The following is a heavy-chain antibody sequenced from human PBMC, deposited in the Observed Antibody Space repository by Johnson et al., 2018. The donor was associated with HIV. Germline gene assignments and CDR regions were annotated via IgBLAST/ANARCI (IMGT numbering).Heavy chain of an antibody. CDR2: ISYDGSNK. CDR3: ARAYSYGAFDI. V-gene: IGHV3-30-3*01. D-gene: IGHD5-18*01. Sequence: QVQLVESGGGVVQPGRSLRLSCAASGFTFSSYAMHWVRQAPGKGLEWVAVISYDGSNKYYADSVKGRFTISRDNSKNTLYLQMNSLRAEDTALYYCARAYSYGAFDIWGQGTMVTVSS. J-gene: IGHJ3*02. CDR1: GFTFSSYA.